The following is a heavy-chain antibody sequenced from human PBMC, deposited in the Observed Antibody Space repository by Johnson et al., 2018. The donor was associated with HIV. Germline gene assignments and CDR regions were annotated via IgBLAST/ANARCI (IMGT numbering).Heavy chain of an antibody. CDR1: GFTFDDYA. CDR2: INWNSGSI. J-gene: IGHJ3*02. Sequence: VQLVESGGGLVQPGRSLRLSCAASGFTFDDYAMHWVRQAPGKGLEWVSGINWNSGSIGYADSVKGRFTISRDNAKNSLDLQMNSLRAEDTAVYYCAKDREPIVVVVAAIDAFDIWGQGTMVTVSS. V-gene: IGHV3-9*01. CDR3: AKDREPIVVVVAAIDAFDI. D-gene: IGHD2-15*01.